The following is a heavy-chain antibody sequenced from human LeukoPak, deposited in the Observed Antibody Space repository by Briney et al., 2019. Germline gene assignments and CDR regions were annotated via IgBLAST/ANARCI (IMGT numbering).Heavy chain of an antibody. V-gene: IGHV3-53*01. J-gene: IGHJ4*02. CDR3: ARSPAAGSAAAFDY. CDR1: GFTVSSNF. D-gene: IGHD6-13*01. Sequence: GGSLRLSCAASGFTVSSNFMNWVRQAPGKGLEWVSVIYTGGSTYYADSVKGRFTISRDNSKSTLYLQMNSLRAEDTAVYYCARSPAAGSAAAFDYWGQGTLVTVSS. CDR2: IYTGGST.